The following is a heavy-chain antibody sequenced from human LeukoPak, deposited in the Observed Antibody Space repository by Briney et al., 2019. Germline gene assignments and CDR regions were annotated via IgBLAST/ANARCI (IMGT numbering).Heavy chain of an antibody. J-gene: IGHJ3*02. CDR2: INPNSGGT. CDR1: GYTFTGYY. V-gene: IGHV1-2*02. D-gene: IGHD3-22*01. Sequence: GASVKVSCKASGYTFTGYYMHWVRQAPGQGLEWMGWINPNSGGTNYAQKFQGRVTMTRDTSISTAYMELSRPRSEDTAVYYCARVKPNYYDSSAYGTFDIWGQGTMVTVSS. CDR3: ARVKPNYYDSSAYGTFDI.